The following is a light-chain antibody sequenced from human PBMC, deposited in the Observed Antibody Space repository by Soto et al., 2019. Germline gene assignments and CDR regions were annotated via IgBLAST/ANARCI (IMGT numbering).Light chain of an antibody. Sequence: QSALSQPASVSGSPGQSITISCTGTSSDVGGFEYVSWFQHQPGKAPKLIIYDVTKRPSGVSNRFSGSKSGNTASLTISGIPAEVECDYYCGSITRRSTSVFGTGTKLTVL. J-gene: IGLJ1*01. CDR2: DVT. CDR3: GSITRRSTSV. V-gene: IGLV2-14*01. CDR1: SSDVGGFEY.